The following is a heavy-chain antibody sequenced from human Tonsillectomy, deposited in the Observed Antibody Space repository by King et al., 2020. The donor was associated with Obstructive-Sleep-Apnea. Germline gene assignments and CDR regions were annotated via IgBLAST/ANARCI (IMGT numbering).Heavy chain of an antibody. D-gene: IGHD3-10*01. Sequence: TLQESGPVLVKPTETLTLTCTVSGFSLSNARMGVSWIRQPPGKALEWLAHIFSNDEKSYSRSLKSRLTISKDTSKSQVVLTMTNVDPVDTATYYCARGFGDFFGRFDYWGQGNLVTVSS. CDR3: ARGFGDFFGRFDY. V-gene: IGHV2-26*01. CDR1: GFSLSNARMG. CDR2: IFSNDEK. J-gene: IGHJ4*01.